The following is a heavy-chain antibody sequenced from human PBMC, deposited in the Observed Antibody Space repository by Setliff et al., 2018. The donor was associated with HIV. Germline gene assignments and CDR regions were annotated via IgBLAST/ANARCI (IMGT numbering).Heavy chain of an antibody. Sequence: GGSLRLSCAASGFTFSSYSMNWVRQAPGKGLEWVSSISSSSSYIYYADSVKGRFTISRDNAKNSLYLQMNSLRAEDTAVYFCAKDVMQGGWGSLSYFDSWGQGTLVTV. CDR3: AKDVMQGGWGSLSYFDS. D-gene: IGHD3-16*01. CDR2: ISSSSSYI. J-gene: IGHJ4*02. CDR1: GFTFSSYS. V-gene: IGHV3-21*04.